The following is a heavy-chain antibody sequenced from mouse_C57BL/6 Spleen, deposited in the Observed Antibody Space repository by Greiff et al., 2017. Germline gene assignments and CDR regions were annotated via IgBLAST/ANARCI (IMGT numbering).Heavy chain of an antibody. Sequence: QVQLQQPGAELVMPGASVKLSCKASGYTFTSYWMHWVKQRPGQGLEWIGEIDPSDSYTNYNQKFKGKSTLTVDKSSSTAYMQLSSLTSEDSAVYYCARNYGSSYQYFDYWGQGTTLTVSS. V-gene: IGHV1-69*01. J-gene: IGHJ2*01. CDR3: ARNYGSSYQYFDY. CDR1: GYTFTSYW. CDR2: IDPSDSYT. D-gene: IGHD1-1*01.